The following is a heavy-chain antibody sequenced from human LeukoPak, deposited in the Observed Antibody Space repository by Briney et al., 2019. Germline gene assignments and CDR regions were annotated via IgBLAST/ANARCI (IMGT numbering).Heavy chain of an antibody. Sequence: GGSLRLSCAASGFTFSDHYMDWVRQAPGKGLEWVGRTGNKANSYTTEYAASVKGRFTISRDDSKNSLYLQMNSLKTEDTAVYYCAREYRNYYYGMDVWGQGTTVTVSS. V-gene: IGHV3-72*01. J-gene: IGHJ6*02. CDR1: GFTFSDHY. D-gene: IGHD1-14*01. CDR2: TGNKANSYTT. CDR3: AREYRNYYYGMDV.